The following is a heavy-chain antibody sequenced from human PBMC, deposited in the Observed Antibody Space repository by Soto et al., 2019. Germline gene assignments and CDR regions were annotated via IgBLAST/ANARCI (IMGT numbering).Heavy chain of an antibody. J-gene: IGHJ4*02. Sequence: SETLSLTCAVYGGSFSGYYWSWIRQPPGKGLEWIGEINHSGSTNYNPSLKSRVTISVDTSKNQFSLKLSSVTAADTAVYYCARGGGLGTNGDYWGQGTLVTVSS. D-gene: IGHD2-8*01. V-gene: IGHV4-34*01. CDR2: INHSGST. CDR3: ARGGGLGTNGDY. CDR1: GGSFSGYY.